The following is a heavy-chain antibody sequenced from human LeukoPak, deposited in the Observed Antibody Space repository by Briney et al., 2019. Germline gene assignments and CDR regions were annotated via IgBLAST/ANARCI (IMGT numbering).Heavy chain of an antibody. Sequence: GGSLRLSCAGSGFSFSDYYMDWVRQAPGKGLEWLANIKPDGSVQNHVDSVKGRFTISRDNAKTSVFLLKNSLRAEDTAVYYCARPAAGTPGTAYWGQGTLVTVSS. CDR3: ARPAAGTPGTAY. CDR1: GFSFSDYY. CDR2: IKPDGSVQ. V-gene: IGHV3-7*01. D-gene: IGHD1-1*01. J-gene: IGHJ4*02.